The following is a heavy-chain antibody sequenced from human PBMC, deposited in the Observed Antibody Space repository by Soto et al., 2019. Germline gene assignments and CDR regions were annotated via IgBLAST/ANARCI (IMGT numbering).Heavy chain of an antibody. Sequence: QVQLVESGGGVVQPGRSLRLSCAASGFTFSSYGMHWVRQAPGKGLEWVAVIWYDGSNKYYADSVKGRFTISRDNSKNPLYLQMNSLRAEDTAVYYCARGYYGSGSSSLLYYYYYMDVWGKGTTVTVSS. CDR2: IWYDGSNK. V-gene: IGHV3-33*01. CDR1: GFTFSSYG. J-gene: IGHJ6*03. D-gene: IGHD3-10*01. CDR3: ARGYYGSGSSSLLYYYYYMDV.